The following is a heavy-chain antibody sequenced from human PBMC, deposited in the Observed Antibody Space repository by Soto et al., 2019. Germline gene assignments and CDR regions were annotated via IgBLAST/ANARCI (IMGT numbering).Heavy chain of an antibody. CDR3: ARDLLGDFWSGYYLASYAMDV. CDR1: RFTFSNYW. V-gene: IGHV3-74*01. D-gene: IGHD3-3*01. Sequence: GSMRPSCAASRFTFSNYWTHWVRQAPGKGMMWVSRIHSVGSGTAYADSVKGRFTISRDNAKNTLYLQMNGLRAEDTAVYCCARDLLGDFWSGYYLASYAMDVWGQGTTVTVSS. J-gene: IGHJ6*02. CDR2: IHSVGSGT.